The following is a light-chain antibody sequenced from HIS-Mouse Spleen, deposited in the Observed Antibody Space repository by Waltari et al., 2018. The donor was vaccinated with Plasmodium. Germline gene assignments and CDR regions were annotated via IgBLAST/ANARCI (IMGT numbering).Light chain of an antibody. V-gene: IGKV1-9*01. CDR3: QQRNSYPYT. CDR2: VAS. CDR1: QGISSY. Sequence: DIQLTQSPSFLSASVGDRVTLTCRASQGISSYLAWYQQKPGKAPKLLIYVASTLESGVPSRFSGSGAGTEFTLTISSLEPEDFATYYCQQRNSYPYTFGQGTKLEIK. J-gene: IGKJ2*01.